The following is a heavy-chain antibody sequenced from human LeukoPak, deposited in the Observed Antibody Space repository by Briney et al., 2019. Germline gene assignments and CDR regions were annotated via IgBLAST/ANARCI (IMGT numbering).Heavy chain of an antibody. CDR1: GYTFTSYG. CDR3: ARAAVAATSFYYFDY. J-gene: IGHJ4*02. CDR2: INPNSGGT. D-gene: IGHD2-15*01. Sequence: ASVKVSCKASGYTFTSYGISWVRQAPGQGLEWMGWINPNSGGTNYAQKFQGWVTMTRDTSISTAYMELSRLRSDDTAVYYCARAAVAATSFYYFDYWGQGTLVTVSS. V-gene: IGHV1-2*04.